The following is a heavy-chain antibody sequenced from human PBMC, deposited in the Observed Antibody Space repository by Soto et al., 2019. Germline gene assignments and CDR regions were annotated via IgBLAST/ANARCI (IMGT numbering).Heavy chain of an antibody. Sequence: PSETLSLTCTVSGGSISGYYWSWIRQPPGKGLEWIGYIYYSGSTNYNPSLKSRVTISVDTSKNQFSLKLSSVTAADTAVYYCARGFTAMVTYYYDLMAVCGQGTSVTVS. J-gene: IGHJ6*02. CDR3: ARGFTAMVTYYYDLMAV. CDR1: GGSISGYY. V-gene: IGHV4-59*08. CDR2: IYYSGST. D-gene: IGHD5-18*01.